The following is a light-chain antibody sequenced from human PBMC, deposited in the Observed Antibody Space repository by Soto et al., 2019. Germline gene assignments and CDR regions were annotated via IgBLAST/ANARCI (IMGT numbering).Light chain of an antibody. CDR1: DSNIGSNS. V-gene: IGLV1-47*02. CDR3: AAWDASLSAFV. CDR2: YNN. J-gene: IGLJ1*01. Sequence: QSVLTRPPSAYSTSGQAVTISCSGGDSNIGSNSVYWYQHLPRTAPKLLIYYNNQRPSGVPDRFAGSRSGTSASLAIVGLRSEDEAVYYCAAWDASLSAFVFGNGTKVTVL.